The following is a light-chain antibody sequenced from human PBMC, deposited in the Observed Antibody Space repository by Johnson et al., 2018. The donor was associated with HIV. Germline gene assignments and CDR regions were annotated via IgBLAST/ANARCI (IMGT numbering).Light chain of an antibody. J-gene: IGLJ1*01. V-gene: IGLV1-51*01. Sequence: QSVLTQPPSVSAAPGQKVTISCSGSSFNIGNNYVSWYQQLPGTAPKLLMYDNNKRPSGIPDRFSGSKSGTSATLGITGLQTGDEADYYCGTWDSSLSGVFGTGTKVTVL. CDR3: GTWDSSLSGV. CDR2: DNN. CDR1: SFNIGNNY.